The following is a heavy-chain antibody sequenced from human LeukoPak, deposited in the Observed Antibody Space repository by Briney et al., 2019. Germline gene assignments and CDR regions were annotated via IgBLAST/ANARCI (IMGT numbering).Heavy chain of an antibody. V-gene: IGHV1-2*02. D-gene: IGHD2-2*01. J-gene: IGHJ4*02. CDR3: ARDQDIVVVPAVNQLFDY. CDR1: GYTFTGYY. CDR2: INSNSGGT. Sequence: ASVKVSCKASGYTFTGYYMHWVRQAPGQGLEWMGWINSNSGGTNYAQKFQGRVTMTRDTSISTAYMELSRLRSDDTAVYYCARDQDIVVVPAVNQLFDYWGQGTLVTVSS.